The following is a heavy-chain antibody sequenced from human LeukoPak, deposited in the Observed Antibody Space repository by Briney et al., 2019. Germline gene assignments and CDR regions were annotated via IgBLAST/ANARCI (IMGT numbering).Heavy chain of an antibody. J-gene: IGHJ5*02. V-gene: IGHV3-74*01. D-gene: IGHD3-10*01. CDR3: VRPYSTSSGRYAFDP. Sequence: GGSLRLSRAASGFTFSSYWMHWVRQAPGKGLVWVSRSNTDGSTTTYADSVKGRFTISRDNAKNTLYLQMNSLRDEDTAVYYCVRPYSTSSGRYAFDPWGQGTLVTVSS. CDR1: GFTFSSYW. CDR2: SNTDGSTT.